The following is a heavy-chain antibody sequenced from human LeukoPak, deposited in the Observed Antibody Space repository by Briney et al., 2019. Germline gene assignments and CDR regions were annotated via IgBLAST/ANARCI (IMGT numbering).Heavy chain of an antibody. CDR3: MRDNPRCCGVIPSNIDDY. J-gene: IGHJ4*02. Sequence: GSLRLSCAASGFTVSSNYMSWVRQAPGKGLEWVAYINGGGSPIYYADSVRGRFTISRDNAKNSLYLQMNSLRAEDTAVYYCMRDNPRCCGVIPSNIDDYWGQGTPVTVSS. V-gene: IGHV3-48*01. CDR1: GFTVSSNY. D-gene: IGHD2/OR15-2a*01. CDR2: INGGGSPI.